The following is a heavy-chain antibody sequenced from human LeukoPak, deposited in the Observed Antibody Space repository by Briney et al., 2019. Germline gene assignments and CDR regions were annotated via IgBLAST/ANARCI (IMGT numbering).Heavy chain of an antibody. CDR1: GYTLTELS. D-gene: IGHD2-2*01. V-gene: IGHV1-24*01. J-gene: IGHJ5*02. CDR2: FDPEDGET. Sequence: ASVKVSCKVSGYTLTELSMHWVRQAPGKGLEWMGGFDPEDGETIYAQKFQGRVTMTEDTSTDTAYMELSSLRPEDTAVYYCATTCSSTSCWPYNWFDPWGQGTLVTVSS. CDR3: ATTCSSTSCWPYNWFDP.